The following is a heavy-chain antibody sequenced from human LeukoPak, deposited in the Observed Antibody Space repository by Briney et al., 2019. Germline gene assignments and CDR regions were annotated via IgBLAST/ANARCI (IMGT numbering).Heavy chain of an antibody. V-gene: IGHV1-2*02. Sequence: ASVKVSCKTSGYTFNGYYMHWVRQAPGQGLEWMGWINPNSGRTNYAQKFQGRVTMTRDTSISTAYMELSRLRSDDTAVYYCARVQAVAGTVVPWFDPWGQGTLVTVSS. CDR3: ARVQAVAGTVVPWFDP. CDR1: GYTFNGYY. D-gene: IGHD6-19*01. CDR2: INPNSGRT. J-gene: IGHJ5*02.